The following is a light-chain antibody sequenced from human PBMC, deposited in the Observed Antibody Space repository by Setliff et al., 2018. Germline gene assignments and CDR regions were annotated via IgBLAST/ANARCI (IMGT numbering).Light chain of an antibody. J-gene: IGLJ1*01. CDR3: NAYTSRSTEV. Sequence: QSALTQPASVSGSPGQSITISCSGTSSDVGSYDLVSWYQQHPGKAPKLIIYNVSGRPSGVSHRFSGSKSDNTASLTISGLQAEDEADYYCNAYTSRSTEVFGSGTKVTV. CDR2: NVS. V-gene: IGLV2-14*03. CDR1: SSDVGSYDL.